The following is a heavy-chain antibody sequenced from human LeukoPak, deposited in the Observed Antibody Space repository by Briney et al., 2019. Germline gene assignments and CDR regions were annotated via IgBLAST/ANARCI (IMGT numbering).Heavy chain of an antibody. CDR2: ISGSGGST. D-gene: IGHD6-13*01. V-gene: IGHV3-23*01. CDR1: GFTFSSYW. J-gene: IGHJ1*01. Sequence: GGSLRLSCAASGFTFSSYWMSWVRQAPGKGLEWVSAISGSGGSTYYADSVKGRFTISRDNSKNTLYLQMNSLRAEDTAVYYCTKTWGTSVAAAGKAEYFQHWGQGTLVTVSS. CDR3: TKTWGTSVAAAGKAEYFQH.